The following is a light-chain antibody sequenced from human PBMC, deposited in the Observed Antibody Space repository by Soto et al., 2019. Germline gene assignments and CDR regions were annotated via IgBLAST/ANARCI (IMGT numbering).Light chain of an antibody. J-gene: IGLJ2*01. CDR2: EVS. CDR3: SSYTSISTLV. V-gene: IGLV2-14*01. Sequence: QSVLTQPASVSGSPGQSITISCTRTSSDVGGYKYVSWYQQHPGKAPKLIIYEVSNRPSGVSNRFSGSKSGNTASLTISGLQSEDEDDYYCSSYTSISTLVFGGGTKLTVL. CDR1: SSDVGGYKY.